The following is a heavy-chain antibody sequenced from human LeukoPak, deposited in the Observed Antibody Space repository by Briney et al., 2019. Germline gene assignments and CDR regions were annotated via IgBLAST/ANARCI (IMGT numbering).Heavy chain of an antibody. CDR1: GFTFSSYE. V-gene: IGHV3-48*03. D-gene: IGHD3-16*01. J-gene: IGHJ4*02. CDR2: ISSSGSTI. Sequence: PGGSLGLSYAASGFTFSSYEMNWVRQAPGKGLEWVSYISSSGSTIYYADSVKGRFTISRDNAKNSLCLQMNSLRAEDTAVYYCARDFMITFGGATPFDYWGQGTLVTVSS. CDR3: ARDFMITFGGATPFDY.